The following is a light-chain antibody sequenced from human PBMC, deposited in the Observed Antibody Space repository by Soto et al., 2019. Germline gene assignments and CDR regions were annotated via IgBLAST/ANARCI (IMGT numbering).Light chain of an antibody. V-gene: IGKV3-11*01. CDR2: DVS. CDR1: QSVSNS. J-gene: IGKJ5*01. Sequence: EMAMTQSPATMSLSPGDGVTLSCRASQSVSNSLAWYQQKPGQPPRLLIYDVSNRATGIPARFSGSGSGTDFSLTITSLEPEDFSVYFCHQRYNWPRVTFGQGTRLEIK. CDR3: HQRYNWPRVT.